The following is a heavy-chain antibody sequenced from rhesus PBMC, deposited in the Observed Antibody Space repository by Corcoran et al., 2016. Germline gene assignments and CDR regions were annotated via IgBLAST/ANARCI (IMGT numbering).Heavy chain of an antibody. V-gene: IGHV4-99*01. J-gene: IGHJ5-1*01. CDR2: ISGSSGIT. Sequence: QVKLQESGPGLVKPSETLALTCAVSGFSIRSGYYWGWIRQPPGKGLEYFGYISGSSGITYYNPSLKSRVTISKDTSKNQFSLKLSSVTAADTAVYYCARTPGNRFDVWGPGVLVTVSS. D-gene: IGHD2-39*01. CDR1: GFSIRSGYY. CDR3: ARTPGNRFDV.